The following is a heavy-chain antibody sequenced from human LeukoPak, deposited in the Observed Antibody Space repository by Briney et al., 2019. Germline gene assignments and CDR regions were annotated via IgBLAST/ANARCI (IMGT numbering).Heavy chain of an antibody. V-gene: IGHV3-7*01. J-gene: IGHJ3*02. CDR3: VREASGGTKGVSGTFDI. CDR1: GFTLRTYW. CDR2: IKRGGSEK. Sequence: GGSLRLSCAASGFTLRTYWMSWVRQAPGKGLEWVASIKRGGSEKYYVDSVKGRFTISRDNAKNSLYLQMNSLRAEDTAVYHCVREASGGTKGVSGTFDIWGQGTLVTVSS. D-gene: IGHD6-13*01.